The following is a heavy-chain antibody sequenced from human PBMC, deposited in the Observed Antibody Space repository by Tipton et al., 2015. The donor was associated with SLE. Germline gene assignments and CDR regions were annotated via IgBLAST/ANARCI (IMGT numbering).Heavy chain of an antibody. J-gene: IGHJ4*02. CDR3: ARVSGDWDRSYFDY. CDR1: RYSISTGYY. D-gene: IGHD7-27*01. CDR2: IYLSGRT. V-gene: IGHV4-38-2*01. Sequence: TLSLTCAVSRYSISTGYYWGWIRQPPGKGLEWIASIYLSGRTYYNPSLNNRVTISVDTSKNQFSLKLSSVTAADTAVYYCARVSGDWDRSYFDYWGQGTLVTVSS.